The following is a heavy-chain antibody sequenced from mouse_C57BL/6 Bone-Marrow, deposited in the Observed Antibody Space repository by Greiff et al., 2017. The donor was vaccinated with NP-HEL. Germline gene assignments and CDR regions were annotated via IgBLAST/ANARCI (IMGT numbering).Heavy chain of an antibody. CDR3: ARSYYGGSYFDF. CDR2: IYPGDGDT. D-gene: IGHD1-1*01. Sequence: QVQLQQPGPELVKPGASVKISCKASGYAFSSSWMNWVKQRPGKGLEWIGRIYPGDGDTNYNGKFKGKATLTVDTSSSTAYMQLSSLTSEDSAVYFCARSYYGGSYFDFWGTGTTVTVSS. V-gene: IGHV1-82*01. J-gene: IGHJ1*03. CDR1: GYAFSSSW.